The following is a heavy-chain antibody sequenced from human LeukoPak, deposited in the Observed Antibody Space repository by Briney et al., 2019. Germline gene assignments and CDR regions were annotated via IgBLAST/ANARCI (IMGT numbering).Heavy chain of an antibody. CDR3: TSMGITIIVVVSDY. V-gene: IGHV3-15*01. CDR1: GFTFSNAW. J-gene: IGHJ4*02. Sequence: PGGSLRLSCAASGFTFSNAWMSWVRQAPGKGLEWVGRIKSKTDGGTTDYAAPVKGRFTISRDDLKNTLYLQMNSLKTEDTAVYYCTSMGITIIVVVSDYWGQGTLVTVSS. CDR2: IKSKTDGGTT. D-gene: IGHD3-22*01.